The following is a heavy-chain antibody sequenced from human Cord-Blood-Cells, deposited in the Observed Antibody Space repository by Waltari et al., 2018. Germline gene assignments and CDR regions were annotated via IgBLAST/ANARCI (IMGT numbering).Heavy chain of an antibody. CDR3: ARATGDDDAFDI. D-gene: IGHD7-27*01. CDR2: IYSGGST. CDR1: GFSVSSIY. J-gene: IGHJ3*02. V-gene: IGHV3-53*01. Sequence: EVQLVESGGGLIQPGGSRRLSCAASGFSVSSIYLSWVRQAPGKGLEWVSVIYSGGSTYYADSVKGRFTISRDNSKNTLYLQMNSLRAEDTAVYYCARATGDDDAFDIWGQGTMVTVSS.